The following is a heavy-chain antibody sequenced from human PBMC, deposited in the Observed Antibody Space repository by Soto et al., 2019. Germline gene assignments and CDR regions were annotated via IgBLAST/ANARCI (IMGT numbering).Heavy chain of an antibody. V-gene: IGHV4-59*08. CDR3: ARRYCYSPSCPFDY. CDR2: IYYSGST. CDR1: GGSISSYY. D-gene: IGHD2-2*01. Sequence: SETLSLTCTVSGGSISSYYWSWIRQPPGKGLEWIGYIYYSGSTNYNPSLKSRVTISVDTSKNQFSLKLTSVTAADTAVYYCARRYCYSPSCPFDYWGQGTQVTVSS. J-gene: IGHJ4*02.